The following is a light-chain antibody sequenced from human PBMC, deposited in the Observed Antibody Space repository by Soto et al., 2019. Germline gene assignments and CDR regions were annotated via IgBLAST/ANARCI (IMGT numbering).Light chain of an antibody. CDR2: AAS. CDR1: QGISSY. CDR3: QQYHSYST. Sequence: AIRMTQSPSSLSASTGDRVTITCRASQGISSYLAWYQQKPGQAPKLLIYAASTLPRGVPSRFRGSGSGPAFPLTIPTLQPDDFATYFCQQYHSYSTSAQGTRV. J-gene: IGKJ1*01. V-gene: IGKV1-8*01.